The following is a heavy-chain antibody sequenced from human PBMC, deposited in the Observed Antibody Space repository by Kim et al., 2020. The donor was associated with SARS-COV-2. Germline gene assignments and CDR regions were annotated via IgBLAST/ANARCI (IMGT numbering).Heavy chain of an antibody. CDR2: VSYSGNA. CDR3: ARHHVQEFYYDRTGYFYF. Sequence: SETLSLTCTVSGDSMGSDYWSWIRQPPGKGLEWIGDVSYSGNAAYSPSLKGRVTISVDTSKNQFFLNLKSVTAADTAVYFCARHHVQEFYYDRTGYFYF. D-gene: IGHD3-22*01. V-gene: IGHV4-59*08. CDR1: GDSMGSDY. J-gene: IGHJ4*01.